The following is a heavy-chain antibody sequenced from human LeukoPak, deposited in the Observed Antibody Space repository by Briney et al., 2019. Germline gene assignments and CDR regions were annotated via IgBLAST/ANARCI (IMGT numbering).Heavy chain of an antibody. Sequence: SETLSLTCTVSGGSISSSSYYWGWVRQPPGKGLEWIGSIYSSGSTYYNPSLKSRATISVATSKNQFSLKLSSVTAADTAVYYCARTSIVGATSSFDIWGQGTMVTVSS. CDR1: GGSISSSSYY. D-gene: IGHD1-26*01. CDR2: IYSSGST. CDR3: ARTSIVGATSSFDI. V-gene: IGHV4-39*07. J-gene: IGHJ3*02.